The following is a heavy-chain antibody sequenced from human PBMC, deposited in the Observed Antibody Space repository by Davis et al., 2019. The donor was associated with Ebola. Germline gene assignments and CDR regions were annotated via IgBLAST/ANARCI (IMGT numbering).Heavy chain of an antibody. D-gene: IGHD6-6*01. V-gene: IGHV3-48*02. J-gene: IGHJ4*02. CDR2: ISSSSFSI. CDR3: ARGESYSSSFDY. CDR1: GFIFSNYW. Sequence: GGSLRLSCASSGFIFSNYWMSWVRQAPGKGLEWVSSISSSSFSIFYAGSVKGRFTISRDNAKNSLYLQMNSLRDEDTAVYYCARGESYSSSFDYWGQGTLVTVSS.